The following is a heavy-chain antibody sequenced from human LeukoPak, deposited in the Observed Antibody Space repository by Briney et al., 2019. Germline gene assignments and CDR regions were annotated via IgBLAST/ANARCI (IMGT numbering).Heavy chain of an antibody. CDR3: AKRYIANTGPIDY. J-gene: IGHJ4*02. V-gene: IGHV3-23*01. CDR1: GLTFSEYA. Sequence: GGSLRLSCAASGLTFSEYAMSWVGQAPGQGLEWVSGISGSAQRTYYADSVKGRFPIPRDNFKRTLYLEMNSLRAEDTAVYYCAKRYIANTGPIDYWGQGTLVTVSS. D-gene: IGHD1-1*01. CDR2: ISGSAQRT.